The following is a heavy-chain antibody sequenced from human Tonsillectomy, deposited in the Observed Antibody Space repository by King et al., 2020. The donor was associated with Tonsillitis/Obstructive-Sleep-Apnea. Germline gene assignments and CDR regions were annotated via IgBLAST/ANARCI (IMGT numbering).Heavy chain of an antibody. CDR3: ARNDPPAVEPPAPYHDAFDI. D-gene: IGHD2-2*01. Sequence: QLVQSGAEVKKPGASVKVSCKASGYTFTSYYVHWVRQAPGQGLEWMGIINPSGGSTVYAQMFQDRVSMTRDTSTSTVYMELSSLTSDDTAVYYCARNDPPAVEPPAPYHDAFDIWGQGTMVAVSS. CDR2: INPSGGST. CDR1: GYTFTSYY. J-gene: IGHJ3*02. V-gene: IGHV1-46*01.